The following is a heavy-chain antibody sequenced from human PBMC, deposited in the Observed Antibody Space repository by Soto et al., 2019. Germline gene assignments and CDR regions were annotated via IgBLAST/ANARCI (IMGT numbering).Heavy chain of an antibody. CDR1: GESISSSSYY. Sequence: SETLSLTCIVSGESISSSSYYWGWIRQPPGKGLEWIGSIYYSGRTYYDPSFKSRVTISIDTSKNQFSLKLSSVTATDTAVYYCARQRATVVTQAYFDHWGQGALVTVSS. CDR3: ARQRATVVTQAYFDH. V-gene: IGHV4-39*01. CDR2: IYYSGRT. D-gene: IGHD2-21*02. J-gene: IGHJ4*02.